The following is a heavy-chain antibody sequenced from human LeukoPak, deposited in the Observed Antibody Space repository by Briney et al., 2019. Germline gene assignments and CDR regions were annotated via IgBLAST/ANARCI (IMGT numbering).Heavy chain of an antibody. CDR2: INSDGSST. D-gene: IGHD3-10*01. CDR1: GGSITTSSYY. Sequence: PSETLSLTCTVSGGSITTSSYYWGWVRQAPGKGLVWVSRINSDGSSTSYADSVKGRFTISRDNAKNTLYLQMNSLRAEDTAVYYCARVSYYYGSGSYRPTAVYYFDYWGQGTLVTVSS. V-gene: IGHV3-74*01. J-gene: IGHJ4*02. CDR3: ARVSYYYGSGSYRPTAVYYFDY.